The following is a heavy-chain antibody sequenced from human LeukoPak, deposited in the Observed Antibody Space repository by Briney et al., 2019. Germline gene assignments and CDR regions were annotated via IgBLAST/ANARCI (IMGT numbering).Heavy chain of an antibody. Sequence: GGSLRLTCAASGFTFSSYVMTWVRQAPGKGLEWVSVISGSGASTYYADSVKGRFTISRDDSRNTLYLQMNSLRGDDTAVYYCAKDVGKWESLHFFDYWGQGTLVTVSS. CDR1: GFTFSSYV. CDR2: ISGSGAST. V-gene: IGHV3-23*01. D-gene: IGHD1-26*01. J-gene: IGHJ4*02. CDR3: AKDVGKWESLHFFDY.